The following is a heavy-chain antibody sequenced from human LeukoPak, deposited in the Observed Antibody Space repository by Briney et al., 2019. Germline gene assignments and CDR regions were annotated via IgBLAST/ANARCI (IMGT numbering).Heavy chain of an antibody. CDR1: GYSFTTYW. CDR2: IDPSDSYI. J-gene: IGHJ4*02. V-gene: IGHV5-10-1*01. D-gene: IGHD3-16*01. Sequence: GECLKISCKASGYSFTTYWISWVRPMPGKGLGWMGKIDPSDSYINYNSSFQGHVTISADKSISTAYLQWSSLQASDTAIYYCARHSESYASSDYWGQGTLVTVSS. CDR3: ARHSESYASSDY.